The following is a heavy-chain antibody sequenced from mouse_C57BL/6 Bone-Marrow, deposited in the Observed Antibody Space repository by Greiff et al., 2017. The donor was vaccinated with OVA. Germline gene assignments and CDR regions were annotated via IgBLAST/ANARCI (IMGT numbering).Heavy chain of an antibody. Sequence: EVQLQQSGAELVRPGASVKLSCTASGFNIKDDYMHWVKQRPEQGLEWIGWIDPENGDTEYASKFQGKATIPADTSSNTAYLQLSSLTSEDTAVYYCTADYGSSYWGQGTTLTVSS. CDR1: GFNIKDDY. CDR3: TADYGSSY. CDR2: IDPENGDT. D-gene: IGHD1-1*01. J-gene: IGHJ2*01. V-gene: IGHV14-4*01.